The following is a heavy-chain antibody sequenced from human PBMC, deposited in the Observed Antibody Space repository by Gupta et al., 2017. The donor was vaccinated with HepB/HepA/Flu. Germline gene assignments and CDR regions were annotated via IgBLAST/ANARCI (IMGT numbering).Heavy chain of an antibody. D-gene: IGHD3-16*01. V-gene: IGHV4-39*01. CDR1: GGSISSSGSY. J-gene: IGHJ2*01. Sequence: QVQLQESGPGLVKPSETPSLTCTVSGGSISSSGSYWAWIRQPPGKGLEYIGSIYYTGSTFSDPSLKSRVTISLDTSKNQFSLNLNSVTAADTAVYFCARALGGWNWFFDLWGRGTLVTVSS. CDR3: ARALGGWNWFFDL. CDR2: IYYTGST.